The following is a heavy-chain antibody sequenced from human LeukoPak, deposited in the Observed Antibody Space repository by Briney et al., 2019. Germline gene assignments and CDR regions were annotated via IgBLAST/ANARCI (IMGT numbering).Heavy chain of an antibody. CDR2: IYPGDSDT. Sequence: GESLRISCKGSGYSFASHWIGWVRQMPGKGLEGMGIIYPGDSDTRYSQSFQGQVSMSVDKSTSTTYLQWSSLKASDTAIYYCAGSGVYEARYSFGYGKWFDPWGQGTQVTVSS. V-gene: IGHV5-51*01. CDR1: GYSFASHW. J-gene: IGHJ5*02. D-gene: IGHD5-18*01. CDR3: AGSGVYEARYSFGYGKWFDP.